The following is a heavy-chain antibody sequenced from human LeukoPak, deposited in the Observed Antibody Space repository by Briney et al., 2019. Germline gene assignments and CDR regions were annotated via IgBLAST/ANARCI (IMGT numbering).Heavy chain of an antibody. CDR1: GYTFTGYH. CDR2: INPYSGDT. D-gene: IGHD6-13*01. Sequence: GASVKVSCKASGYTFTGYHIHWVRQAPGQGLECRGRINPYSGDTNFAQKCHGRVTMSTDTSITTAYMDLSSLTPDNTAVYSCARDPGRVPKSWYTGYWGQGTQVTVSS. V-gene: IGHV1-2*06. J-gene: IGHJ4*02. CDR3: ARDPGRVPKSWYTGY.